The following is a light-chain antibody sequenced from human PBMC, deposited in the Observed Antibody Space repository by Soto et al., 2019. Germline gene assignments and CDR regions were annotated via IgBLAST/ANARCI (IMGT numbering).Light chain of an antibody. Sequence: EILLTQSPATLSLSPGERATLSCWASQSVSSYLAWYQHKPGQAPRLLIYGASSRATGIPDRFSGSGSGTDFTLTINKLEPEDFAVYYCQQYGSSRWTFGQGTKVDIK. CDR2: GAS. CDR3: QQYGSSRWT. J-gene: IGKJ1*01. V-gene: IGKV3-20*01. CDR1: QSVSSY.